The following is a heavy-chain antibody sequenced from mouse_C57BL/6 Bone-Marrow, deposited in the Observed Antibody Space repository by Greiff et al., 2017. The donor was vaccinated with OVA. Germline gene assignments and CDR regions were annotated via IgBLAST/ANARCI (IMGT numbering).Heavy chain of an antibody. CDR3: TKGGDYAMDY. CDR1: GFNIKDDY. J-gene: IGHJ4*01. CDR2: IDPENGDT. Sequence: EVKLQQSGAELVRPGASVKLSCTASGFNIKDDYMHWVKQRPEQGLEWIGWIDPENGDTEYASKFQGKATIIADTSSNTAYLQLSSLTSEDTAVYYCTKGGDYAMDYWGQGTSVTVSS. V-gene: IGHV14-4*01.